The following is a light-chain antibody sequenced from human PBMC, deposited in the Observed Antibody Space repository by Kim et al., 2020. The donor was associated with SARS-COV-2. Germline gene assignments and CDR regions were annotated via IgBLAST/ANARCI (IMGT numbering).Light chain of an antibody. CDR2: QDS. V-gene: IGLV3-1*01. CDR1: KLGDKY. J-gene: IGLJ2*01. CDR3: QAWDI. Sequence: SYELTQPPSVSVSPGQTASITCSGDKLGDKYACWYQQKPGQSPVLVIYQDSKRPSGIPERFSGSNSGNTATLTISGTQAMDEADYYCQAWDIFGGGTKLTVL.